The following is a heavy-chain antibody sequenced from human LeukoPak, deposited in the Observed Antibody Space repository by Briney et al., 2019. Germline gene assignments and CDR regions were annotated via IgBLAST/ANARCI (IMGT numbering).Heavy chain of an antibody. J-gene: IGHJ4*02. Sequence: GASVKVSCKASGYTFTSYGINWVRQAPGQGLEWMGWMNPNNGNTGYAQKFQGRVTITRNASISTAYMELSSLRSEDTAVYYCAREVYYDSSGYYNWGQGTLVTVSS. CDR2: MNPNNGNT. CDR1: GYTFTSYG. D-gene: IGHD3-22*01. CDR3: AREVYYDSSGYYN. V-gene: IGHV1-8*03.